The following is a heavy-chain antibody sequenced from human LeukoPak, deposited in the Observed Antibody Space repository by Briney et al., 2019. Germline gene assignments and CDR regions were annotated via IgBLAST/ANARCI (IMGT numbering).Heavy chain of an antibody. J-gene: IGHJ4*02. Sequence: PGGSLRLSCAASGFTFSSYAMHWVRQAPGKGLEWVAVISYDGSNKYYADSVKGRFTISRDNSKNTLYLQMNSLRAEDTAVYYCARGDYDLPFFDYWGQGTLVTVSP. CDR2: ISYDGSNK. CDR1: GFTFSSYA. CDR3: ARGDYDLPFFDY. V-gene: IGHV3-30-3*01. D-gene: IGHD3-22*01.